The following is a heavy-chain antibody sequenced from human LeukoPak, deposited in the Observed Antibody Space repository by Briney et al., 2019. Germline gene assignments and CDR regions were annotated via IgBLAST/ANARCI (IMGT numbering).Heavy chain of an antibody. D-gene: IGHD4-17*01. V-gene: IGHV4-31*03. CDR3: ARADDYALSFDY. CDR1: GGSISSGDYY. CDR2: IYYSGST. Sequence: PSQTLSLTCTVSGGSISSGDYYWSWIRQHPGKGLEWIGYIYYSGSTYSNPSLKSRVTISVDTSKNQFSLKLSSVTAADTAVYYCARADDYALSFDYWGQGTLVTVSS. J-gene: IGHJ4*02.